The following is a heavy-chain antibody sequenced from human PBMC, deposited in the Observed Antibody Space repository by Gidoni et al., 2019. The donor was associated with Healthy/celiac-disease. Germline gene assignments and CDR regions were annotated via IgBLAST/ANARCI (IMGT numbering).Heavy chain of an antibody. J-gene: IGHJ4*02. D-gene: IGHD5-12*01. CDR1: CFTFSSYA. Sequence: EVQLLESGGGLVQPGGSLRLSGAASCFTFSSYAMSWVRQAPGKGLGWVSGISGSGGSTYYADSVKGRFTISRGNSKNTLYLQMNSLRAEDTAVYYCALAERWLQLIDYWGQGTLVTVSS. CDR2: ISGSGGST. CDR3: ALAERWLQLIDY. V-gene: IGHV3-23*01.